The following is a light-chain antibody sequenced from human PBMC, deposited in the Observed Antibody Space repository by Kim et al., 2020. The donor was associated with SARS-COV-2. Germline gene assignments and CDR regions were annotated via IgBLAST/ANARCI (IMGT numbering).Light chain of an antibody. J-gene: IGKJ1*01. Sequence: ASVGDRVTITWRASQGISNSLAWFQQKPGKVPNRLIYAASTLQTGVPSRFRGSGSGTEFTLTISSLQPEDFATYYWQKYDNFPWTFGPGTKVDIK. V-gene: IGKV1-27*01. CDR2: AAS. CDR1: QGISNS. CDR3: QKYDNFPWT.